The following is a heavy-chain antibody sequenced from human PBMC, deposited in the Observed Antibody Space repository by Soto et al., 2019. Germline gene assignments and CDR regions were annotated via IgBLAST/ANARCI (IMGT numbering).Heavy chain of an antibody. Sequence: ASVKVSCKASGYTFTDYDINWVRQATGHGLEWMGWMNPSSGYTGYAQKFQGRVTMTWDTSISTAYMELSSLTSADTAVYYCARFVRHQLPTIDYWGQGALVTVSS. CDR1: GYTFTDYD. V-gene: IGHV1-8*01. J-gene: IGHJ4*02. D-gene: IGHD1-26*01. CDR2: MNPSSGYT. CDR3: ARFVRHQLPTIDY.